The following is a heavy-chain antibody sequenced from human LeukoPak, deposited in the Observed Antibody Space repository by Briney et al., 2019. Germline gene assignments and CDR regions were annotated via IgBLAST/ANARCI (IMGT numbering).Heavy chain of an antibody. V-gene: IGHV3-74*01. CDR1: GYTFSRYW. CDR3: ARVDCSGGSCYFDY. Sequence: GGSLRLTCAASGYTFSRYWMHWVRQTPGKGLVWVSRINSDGSSTRYADSVKGRFTISRDNAKNTLDLQMSSLRAEDTAVYYCARVDCSGGSCYFDYWGQGTLVTVSS. D-gene: IGHD2-15*01. J-gene: IGHJ4*02. CDR2: INSDGSST.